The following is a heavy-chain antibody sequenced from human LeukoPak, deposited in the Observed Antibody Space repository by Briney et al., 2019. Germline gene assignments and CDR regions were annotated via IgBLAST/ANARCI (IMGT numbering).Heavy chain of an antibody. J-gene: IGHJ4*02. Sequence: PSETLSLTCAVYGGSFSGYYWSWIRQPPGKGLEWIGEINHSGSTNYNPSLKSRVTISVDTSKNQFSLKLSSVTAADTAVYYCARDWRRYDYVWGSYRPPFFDYWGQGTLVTVSS. D-gene: IGHD3-16*02. CDR2: INHSGST. CDR3: ARDWRRYDYVWGSYRPPFFDY. CDR1: GGSFSGYY. V-gene: IGHV4-34*01.